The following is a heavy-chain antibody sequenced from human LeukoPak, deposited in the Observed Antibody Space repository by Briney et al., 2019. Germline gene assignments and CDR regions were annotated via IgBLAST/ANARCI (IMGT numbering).Heavy chain of an antibody. CDR2: IHYSGST. V-gene: IGHV4-59*01. J-gene: IGHJ5*02. CDR3: ARGANNWNEALISS. D-gene: IGHD1-20*01. CDR1: GGSISSYY. Sequence: SETLSLTCTVSGGSISSYYWSWIRQPPGKGLEWIGYIHYSGSTHYNPSLKSRVTISVDTSKNQVSLKLRSVTAADTAVYYCARGANNWNEALISSWGPGTLVTVSS.